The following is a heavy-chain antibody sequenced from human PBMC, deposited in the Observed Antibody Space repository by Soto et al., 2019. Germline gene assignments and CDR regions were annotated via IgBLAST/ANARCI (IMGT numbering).Heavy chain of an antibody. V-gene: IGHV4-34*01. Sequence: SETVSLTCAVYGGSFIGYYWSWIRQPPGKGLEWIGELNDSGGTNYNASLKSRVSISVDTSKNQFSLKLSFVTAADTAVYYCARGRGGVQHWGQGTLVTVSS. CDR1: GGSFIGYY. J-gene: IGHJ1*01. CDR2: LNDSGGT. D-gene: IGHD3-10*01. CDR3: ARGRGGVQH.